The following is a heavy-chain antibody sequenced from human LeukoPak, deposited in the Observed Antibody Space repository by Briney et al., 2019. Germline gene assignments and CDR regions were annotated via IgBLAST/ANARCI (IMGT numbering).Heavy chain of an antibody. CDR3: ARDPYSGSYGNYYYYYMDV. J-gene: IGHJ6*03. CDR2: ITSTSSYI. V-gene: IGHV3-21*01. Sequence: ETLSLTCTVSGDSISSSSYYWGWIRQPPGTGLEWISSITSTSSYIYYADSVRGRFTISRDNAKNSLYLQMHSLRAEDTALYFCARDPYSGSYGNYYYYYMDVWGKGTTVTISS. CDR1: GDSISSSS. D-gene: IGHD1-26*01.